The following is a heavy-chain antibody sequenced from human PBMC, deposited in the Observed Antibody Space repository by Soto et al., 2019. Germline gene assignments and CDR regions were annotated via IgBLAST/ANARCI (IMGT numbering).Heavy chain of an antibody. CDR2: INPDSGAT. CDR3: AGGDYWTVGYPFPYFDS. V-gene: IGHV1-2*02. D-gene: IGHD2-8*02. J-gene: IGHJ4*02. Sequence: HEHLVQSGAEVKRPGASLKVSCKASGYSFTGYYIHWVRQAPGQGLEWMGWINPDSGATNYAQNFQGRVTLTSDTSISTASMDLTSLTSDDTAVYYCAGGDYWTVGYPFPYFDSWGQRTLVIVTS. CDR1: GYSFTGYY.